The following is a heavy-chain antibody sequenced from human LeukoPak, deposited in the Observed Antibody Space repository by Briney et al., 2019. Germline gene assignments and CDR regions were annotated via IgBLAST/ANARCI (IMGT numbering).Heavy chain of an antibody. CDR2: ITSKTDGETA. J-gene: IGHJ4*02. D-gene: IGHD3-10*01. Sequence: GGSLRLSCVASGFTFSNAWMTWVRQAPGRGLEWVGRITSKTDGETALYAAPVKGRLTISRDDSQNTLYLQMNSLKIEDTAVYYCTLYDSGKIDHWGQGTLVTVSS. CDR1: GFTFSNAW. CDR3: TLYDSGKIDH. V-gene: IGHV3-15*01.